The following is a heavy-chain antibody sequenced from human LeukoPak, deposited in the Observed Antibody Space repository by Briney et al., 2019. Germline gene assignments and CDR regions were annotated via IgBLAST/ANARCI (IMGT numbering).Heavy chain of an antibody. CDR1: GFTFSSYG. D-gene: IGHD6-19*01. CDR3: ARDRTTVVGKPSYFDY. CDR2: ISYDGSNK. V-gene: IGHV3-30*03. Sequence: GRSLRLSCAASGFTFSSYGMHWVRQAPGKGLEWVAVISYDGSNKYYADSVKGRFTISRDNAKNSLYLQMNSLRAEDTAVYYCARDRTTVVGKPSYFDYWGQGTLVTVSS. J-gene: IGHJ4*02.